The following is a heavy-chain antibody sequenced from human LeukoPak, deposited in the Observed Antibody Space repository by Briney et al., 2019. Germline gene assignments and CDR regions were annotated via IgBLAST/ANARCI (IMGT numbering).Heavy chain of an antibody. V-gene: IGHV3-74*01. D-gene: IGHD2-21*01. Sequence: PGGSLRLSCAASGFTFSGYWMHWVRQAPGKGLVWVSRINSDGSSTSYADSVKGRFTISRDNAKNTLYLQMNSLRAEDTAVYYCAREWRAYNWFDPWGQGTLVTVSS. CDR2: INSDGSST. CDR1: GFTFSGYW. J-gene: IGHJ5*02. CDR3: AREWRAYNWFDP.